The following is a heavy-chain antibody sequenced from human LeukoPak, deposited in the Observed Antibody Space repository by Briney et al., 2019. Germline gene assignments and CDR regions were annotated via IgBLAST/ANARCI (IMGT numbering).Heavy chain of an antibody. CDR3: ARYGYSYAITGDAFDI. D-gene: IGHD5-18*01. CDR1: GFTFSDYY. Sequence: GGSLRLSCGASGFTFSDYYMSWIRQAPGKGLEWVSYISSSGSTIYYAGSVKGRFTISRDNAKNSLYLQMNSLRAEDTAVYYCARYGYSYAITGDAFDIWGQGTMATVSS. J-gene: IGHJ3*02. V-gene: IGHV3-11*01. CDR2: ISSSGSTI.